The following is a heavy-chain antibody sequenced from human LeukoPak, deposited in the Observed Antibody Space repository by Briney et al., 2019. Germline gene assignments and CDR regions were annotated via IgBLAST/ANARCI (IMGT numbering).Heavy chain of an antibody. J-gene: IGHJ4*02. D-gene: IGHD2-2*01. CDR1: GFALSSYA. Sequence: GGSLRLSCAASGFALSSYAMSWVRQTPGKGPEWVSAIGGSTYYADSVKGRFTISRDNSKSTLFLQMNSLRTEDTAVYYCAKGGARGVPAHFDYWGQGALVTVSS. V-gene: IGHV3-23*01. CDR3: AKGGARGVPAHFDY. CDR2: IGGST.